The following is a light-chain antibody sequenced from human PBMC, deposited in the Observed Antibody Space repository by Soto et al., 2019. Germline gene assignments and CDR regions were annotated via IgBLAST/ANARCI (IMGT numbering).Light chain of an antibody. V-gene: IGKV3-15*01. J-gene: IGKJ2*01. CDR3: QQYKAWPPYT. Sequence: EIVMTQSPATLSVSPGERATLSCRASQSVGKNLAWYQQRPGQAPTLLIYAASTRAAAVPPRFSGTGSGTEFTLSISSLQFEDSAVYYCQQYKAWPPYTFGQGPGWKS. CDR1: QSVGKN. CDR2: AAS.